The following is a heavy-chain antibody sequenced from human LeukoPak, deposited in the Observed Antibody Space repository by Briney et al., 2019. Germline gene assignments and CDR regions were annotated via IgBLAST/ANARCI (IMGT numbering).Heavy chain of an antibody. CDR2: IVVGRGNT. CDR3: AATSVGPTINDAFDI. J-gene: IGHJ3*02. Sequence: SVKVSCKASGFTFTRSAVQWVRQARGQRLEWIGWIVVGRGNTNYAQAFQERVTISRDMSTGTAYMELGSLRSEDTAVYYCAATSVGPTINDAFDIWGQGTMVTVSS. CDR1: GFTFTRSA. V-gene: IGHV1-58*01. D-gene: IGHD1-26*01.